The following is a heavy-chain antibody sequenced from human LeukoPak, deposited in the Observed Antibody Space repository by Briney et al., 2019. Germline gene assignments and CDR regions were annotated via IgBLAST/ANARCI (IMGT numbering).Heavy chain of an antibody. V-gene: IGHV3-30*02. J-gene: IGHJ4*02. Sequence: GGSLRLSCEVSGFSFISYAMHWVRQAPGKGLEWVVLIRHDEANEYYADSVQGRFTISRDTSKNTLYLQMKSLRAEDTAVYYCAKEYTPSSPLGELDSWGQGTLVTVSS. CDR1: GFSFISYA. CDR2: IRHDEANE. CDR3: AKEYTPSSPLGELDS. D-gene: IGHD6-6*01.